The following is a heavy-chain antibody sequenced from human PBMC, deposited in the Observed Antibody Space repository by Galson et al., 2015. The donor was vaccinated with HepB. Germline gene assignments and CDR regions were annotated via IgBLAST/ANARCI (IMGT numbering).Heavy chain of an antibody. J-gene: IGHJ4*02. Sequence: LSLTCTVSGGSVSSGSYYWSWIRQPPGKGLEWIGYIYYSGSTNYNPSLKSRVTISVDTSKNQFSLKLSSVTAADTAVYYCARDWSGSLYYWGQGTLVTVSS. CDR1: GGSVSSGSYY. CDR3: ARDWSGSLYY. CDR2: IYYSGST. V-gene: IGHV4-61*01. D-gene: IGHD1-26*01.